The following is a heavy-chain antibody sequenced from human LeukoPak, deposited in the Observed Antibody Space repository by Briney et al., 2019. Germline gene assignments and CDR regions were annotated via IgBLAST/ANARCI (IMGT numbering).Heavy chain of an antibody. CDR3: ARRTRSSESHSFDY. Sequence: GGSLRLSCAASGFDFSSYGMSWVRQARGQGLEWVSYITSSGIIYYADSVKGRFTISRDNAKNSLFLQMNSLRDEDTAVYYCARRTRSSESHSFDYWGQGTLVTVSS. CDR2: ITSSGII. D-gene: IGHD3-10*01. V-gene: IGHV3-48*02. CDR1: GFDFSSYG. J-gene: IGHJ4*02.